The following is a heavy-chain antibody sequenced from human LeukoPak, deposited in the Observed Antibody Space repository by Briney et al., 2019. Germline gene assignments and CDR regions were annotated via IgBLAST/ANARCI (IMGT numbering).Heavy chain of an antibody. Sequence: GESLKISCNGSGYKFSSYWVGWVRQMPGKGLEWMAIIYPGDSDTRISPSFQGQVTISADKSTSTAYLQWSSLKASDTAMYYCARRPRYRYCSSTSCPSWFDPWGQGTLVAVSS. D-gene: IGHD2-2*01. CDR1: GYKFSSYW. CDR3: ARRPRYRYCSSTSCPSWFDP. V-gene: IGHV5-51*01. J-gene: IGHJ5*02. CDR2: IYPGDSDT.